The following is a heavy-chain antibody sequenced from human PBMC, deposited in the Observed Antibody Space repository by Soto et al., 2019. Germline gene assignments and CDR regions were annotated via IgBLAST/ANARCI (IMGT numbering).Heavy chain of an antibody. J-gene: IGHJ4*02. D-gene: IGHD6-19*01. CDR2: INHSGST. CDR1: GGSFSGYY. Sequence: SETLSLTCAVYGGSFSGYYWSWIRQPPGKGLEWIGEINHSGSTNYNPSLKSLVTISVDTSKNQFSLKLSSVTAADTAVYYCARHLARYSSGWVDYWGQGTLVTVSS. CDR3: ARHLARYSSGWVDY. V-gene: IGHV4-34*01.